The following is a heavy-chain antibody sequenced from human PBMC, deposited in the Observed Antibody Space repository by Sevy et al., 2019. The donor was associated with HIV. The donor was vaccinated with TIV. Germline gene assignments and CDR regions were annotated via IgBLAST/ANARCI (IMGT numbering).Heavy chain of an antibody. CDR3: TTGVVVVQAAPTSYYGMDV. D-gene: IGHD2-2*01. CDR2: IKSKTDGGTT. CDR1: GFTFSNAW. V-gene: IGHV3-15*01. Sequence: GGSLRLSCAASGFTFSNAWMSWVRQAPGKGLEWVGRIKSKTDGGTTDYAEPVKGRFTILRDDSKNTRYLQMNSLKTEDTAVYYGTTGVVVVQAAPTSYYGMDVWGQGTTVTVSS. J-gene: IGHJ6*02.